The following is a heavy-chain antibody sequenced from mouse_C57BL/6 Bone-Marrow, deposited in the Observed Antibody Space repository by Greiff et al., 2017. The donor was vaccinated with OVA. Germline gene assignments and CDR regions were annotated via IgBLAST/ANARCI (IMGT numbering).Heavy chain of an antibody. CDR2: IYPGSGNT. CDR3: AREWAVVSYFDV. V-gene: IGHV1-76*01. CDR1: GYTFTDYY. Sequence: QVQLQQSGAELVRPGASVKLSCKASGYTFTDYYINWVKQRPGQGLEWIARIYPGSGNTYYNEKFKGKATLTAEKSSSTAYMQLSSLTSEDSAVYFCAREWAVVSYFDVWGTGTTVTVSS. D-gene: IGHD1-1*01. J-gene: IGHJ1*03.